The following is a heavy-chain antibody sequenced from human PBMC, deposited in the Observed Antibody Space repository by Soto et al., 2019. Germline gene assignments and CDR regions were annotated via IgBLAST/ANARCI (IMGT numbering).Heavy chain of an antibody. V-gene: IGHV1-18*01. J-gene: IGHJ4*02. Sequence: QVQLVQSGAEVKKPGASVKVSCKASGYTFTSYGISWARQSPGQGLEWMGWISAYNGNTNYAQKLQGRVTMTTDTSTSTAYMELRSLRSDDTAVYYCARGPLGYCSGGSCYAEFDYWGQGTLVTVSS. CDR2: ISAYNGNT. CDR3: ARGPLGYCSGGSCYAEFDY. CDR1: GYTFTSYG. D-gene: IGHD2-15*01.